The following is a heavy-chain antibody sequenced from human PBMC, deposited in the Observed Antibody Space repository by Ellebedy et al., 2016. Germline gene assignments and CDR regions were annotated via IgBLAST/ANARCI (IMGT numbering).Heavy chain of an antibody. D-gene: IGHD1-26*01. CDR1: GFTFTSYS. CDR3: ATLTGGGYGKYYFNY. J-gene: IGHJ4*02. V-gene: IGHV3-21*03. Sequence: GGSLRLSCAASGFTFTSYSIDWVRQAPGKGLEWVPSISPRSDYIYYRDSVKGRFTISRDNAKNSLYLQMDSLRAEDTAVYYCATLTGGGYGKYYFNYWGQGTLVTVSS. CDR2: ISPRSDYI.